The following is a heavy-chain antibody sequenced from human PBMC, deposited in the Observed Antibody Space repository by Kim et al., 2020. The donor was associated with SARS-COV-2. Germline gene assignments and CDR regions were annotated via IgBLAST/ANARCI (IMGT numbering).Heavy chain of an antibody. Sequence: SVKVSCKASGGTFSSYAISWVRQAPGQGLEWMGRIIPILGIANYAQKFQGRVTITADKSTSTAYMELSSLRSEDTAVYYCARPNPYCSSTSCYLDYWGQGTLVTVSS. CDR1: GGTFSSYA. V-gene: IGHV1-69*04. D-gene: IGHD2-2*01. CDR3: ARPNPYCSSTSCYLDY. CDR2: IIPILGIA. J-gene: IGHJ4*02.